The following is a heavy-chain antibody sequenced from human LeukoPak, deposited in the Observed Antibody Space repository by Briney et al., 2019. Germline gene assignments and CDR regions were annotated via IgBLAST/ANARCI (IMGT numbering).Heavy chain of an antibody. CDR1: GFTFSSYW. V-gene: IGHV3-7*03. CDR2: INHNGNVN. CDR3: AIYDSSGYYNY. Sequence: GGSLRLSCAASGFTFSSYWMNWARQAPGKGLEWVASINHNGNVNYYVDSVKGRFTISRDNAKNSLYLQMSNLRAEDTAVYYCAIYDSSGYYNYWGQGTLVTVSS. J-gene: IGHJ4*02. D-gene: IGHD3-22*01.